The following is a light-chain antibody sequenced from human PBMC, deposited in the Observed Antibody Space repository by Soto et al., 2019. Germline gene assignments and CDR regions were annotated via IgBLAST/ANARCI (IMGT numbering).Light chain of an antibody. CDR3: QQYENLPT. J-gene: IGKJ5*01. CDR2: DAS. CDR1: QNINNY. V-gene: IGKV1-33*01. Sequence: QITQSPSSLSADIGDRVTXXCQASQNINNYLNWYQQKPGRAPXLLIYDASNLEAGVPSRFRGSGSGTDFTFTISRLQPEDIATYYCQQYENLPTFGQGTRLEIK.